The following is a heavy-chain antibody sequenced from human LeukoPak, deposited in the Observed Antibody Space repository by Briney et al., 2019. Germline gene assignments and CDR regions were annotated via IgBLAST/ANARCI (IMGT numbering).Heavy chain of an antibody. CDR2: ISSSGSTI. CDR1: GFTFSSYE. J-gene: IGHJ5*02. CDR3: ARSPLYPELLHDL. Sequence: HPGGSLRLSCAASGFTFSSYEMNWVRQAPGKGLEWVSYISSSGSTIYYADSVKGRFTISRDNAKNSLYLQMNSLRAEDTAVYYCARSPLYPELLHDLWGQGTLVTVSS. V-gene: IGHV3-48*03. D-gene: IGHD5-12*01.